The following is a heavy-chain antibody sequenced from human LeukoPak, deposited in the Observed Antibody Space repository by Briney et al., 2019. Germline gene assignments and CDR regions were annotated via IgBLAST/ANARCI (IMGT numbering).Heavy chain of an antibody. J-gene: IGHJ4*02. V-gene: IGHV4-59*01. CDR2: IYYSGST. CDR3: ARGPWGFQVSDY. D-gene: IGHD7-27*01. CDR1: GGSISSYY. Sequence: SETLSLTCTVSGGSISSYYWSWIRQPPGKGLEWIGSIYYSGSTNYNPSLQSRVTISLDMSRNQFSLKLISATAADTAVYYCARGPWGFQVSDYWGQGTLVTVSS.